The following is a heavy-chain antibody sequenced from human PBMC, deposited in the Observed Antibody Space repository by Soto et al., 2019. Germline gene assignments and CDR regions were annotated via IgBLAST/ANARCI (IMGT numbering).Heavy chain of an antibody. CDR3: AASYYYDSSGYQLGGDAFDI. J-gene: IGHJ3*02. CDR1: GGTFSSYA. Sequence: SVKVSCKASGGTFSSYAISWVRQAPGQGLEWMGGIIPIFGTANYAQKFQGRVTVTADKSTSTAYMELSSLRSEDTAVYYCAASYYYDSSGYQLGGDAFDIWGQGTMVT. D-gene: IGHD3-22*01. CDR2: IIPIFGTA. V-gene: IGHV1-69*06.